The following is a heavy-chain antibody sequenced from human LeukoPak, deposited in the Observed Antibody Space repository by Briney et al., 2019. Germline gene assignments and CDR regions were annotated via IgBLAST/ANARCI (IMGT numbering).Heavy chain of an antibody. CDR2: INPNSGGT. CDR1: GYTFTGYY. Sequence: ASVKVSCKASGYTFTGYYMHWVRQAPGQGLEGMGWINPNSGGTNYAQKFQGRVTMTRDPSISTAYMELSRLRSDDTAVYYCARLPAARLNYYYMDVWGKGTTVTVSS. CDR3: ARLPAARLNYYYMDV. D-gene: IGHD6-6*01. V-gene: IGHV1-2*02. J-gene: IGHJ6*03.